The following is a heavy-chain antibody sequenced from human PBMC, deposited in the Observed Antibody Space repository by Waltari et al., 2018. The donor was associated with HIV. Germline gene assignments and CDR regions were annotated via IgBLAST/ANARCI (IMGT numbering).Heavy chain of an antibody. CDR3: ATGGGTTSIQLYDLDV. CDR1: GYTLTALS. CDR2: FDPEDDET. V-gene: IGHV1-24*01. D-gene: IGHD1-26*01. J-gene: IGHJ6*02. Sequence: QVPLIQSGAEGKKPGASVKVSCKGFGYTLTALSMHWVRQAPGKGLEWMGGFDPEDDETIYAQKFQGRVTMTEDTSTDSAYMELSSLTSEDTAVYYCATGGGTTSIQLYDLDVWGQGTTVTVSS.